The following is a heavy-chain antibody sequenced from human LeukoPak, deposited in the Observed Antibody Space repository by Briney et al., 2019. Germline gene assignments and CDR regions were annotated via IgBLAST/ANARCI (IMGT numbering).Heavy chain of an antibody. CDR3: ARGHLAGIVVVPAAKADYFQH. CDR1: GGSFSSYY. D-gene: IGHD2-2*01. Sequence: SETLSLTCAVYGGSFSSYYWSWIRQPPGQGLEWIGEINHSGSTNYNPSLKSRVTISVDTSKNQFSLKLSSVTAADTAVYYCARGHLAGIVVVPAAKADYFQHWGQGTLVTVSS. V-gene: IGHV4-34*01. J-gene: IGHJ1*01. CDR2: INHSGST.